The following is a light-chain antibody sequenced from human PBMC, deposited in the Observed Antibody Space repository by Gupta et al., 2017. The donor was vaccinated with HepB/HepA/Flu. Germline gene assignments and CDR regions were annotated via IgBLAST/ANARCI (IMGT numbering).Light chain of an antibody. Sequence: QSVLTQPPSVSGAPGQTVPIFCTGSSSNIGAGYDVHWYQQFPGTARKLPTLRANNRSKGLPDRFAGSTGCNSGYLATPTLQAEQDAEEDDYYYVSRTNSDCVFGGGTKMTVL. CDR2: RAN. CDR1: SSNIGAGYD. V-gene: IGLV1-40*01. CDR3: YYYVSRTNSDCV. J-gene: IGLJ3*02.